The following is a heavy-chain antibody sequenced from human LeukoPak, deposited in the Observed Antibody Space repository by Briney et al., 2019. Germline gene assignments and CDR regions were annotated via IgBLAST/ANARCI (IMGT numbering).Heavy chain of an antibody. CDR2: VYYSGTT. Sequence: KPSETLSLTCSVYGGSIRSTSYYWGWIRQPPGKGLEWIATVYYSGTTYYNPSLKSRVTISVDTSKNQFSLKLSSVTAADTAVYYCARVSGYERADYWGQGTLVTVSS. CDR1: GGSIRSTSYY. J-gene: IGHJ4*02. CDR3: ARVSGYERADY. D-gene: IGHD5-12*01. V-gene: IGHV4-39*07.